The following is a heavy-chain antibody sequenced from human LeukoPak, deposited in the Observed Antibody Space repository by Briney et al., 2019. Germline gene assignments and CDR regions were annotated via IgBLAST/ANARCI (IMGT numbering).Heavy chain of an antibody. CDR3: ARAPQLWLLSYFDY. V-gene: IGHV1-69*05. CDR2: IIPIFGTA. Sequence: SVKDSFKASGGTFSSYAISWVRQAPGQGLEWMGGIIPIFGTANYAQKFQGRVTITTDESTSTAYMELSSLRSEDTAVYYCARAPQLWLLSYFDYWGQGTLVTVST. J-gene: IGHJ4*02. CDR1: GGTFSSYA. D-gene: IGHD5-18*01.